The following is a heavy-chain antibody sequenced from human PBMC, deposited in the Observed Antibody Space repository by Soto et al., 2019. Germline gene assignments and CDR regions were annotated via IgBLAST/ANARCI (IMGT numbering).Heavy chain of an antibody. CDR3: ARIVVGYCRSTSCPKGYFDY. D-gene: IGHD2-2*01. J-gene: IGHJ4*02. V-gene: IGHV4-30-2*02. Sequence: TLSLTCAVSGGSISSGGYSWSWIRQPPGKGLEWIGYIYHSGSTYYNPSLKSRVTISVDTTKNQFSRKLSSVTAADTVVYYCARIVVGYCRSTSCPKGYFDYWGQGTLVTVSS. CDR2: IYHSGST. CDR1: GGSISSGGYS.